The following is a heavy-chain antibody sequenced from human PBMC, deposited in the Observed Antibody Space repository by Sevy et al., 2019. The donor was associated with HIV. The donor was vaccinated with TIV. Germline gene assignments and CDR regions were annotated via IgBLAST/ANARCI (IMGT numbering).Heavy chain of an antibody. CDR1: GGSISSNS. CDR2: IYYTGST. Sequence: SETLSLTCSVSGGSISSNSWNWIRQPPGKGLEWIGYIYYTGSTNYNPSLKSRVTISVDTSKNQISLTLSSVTAADTAVYYCARDGGDGYNPSGFDIWGQATMVTVSS. D-gene: IGHD2-21*01. CDR3: ARDGGDGYNPSGFDI. J-gene: IGHJ3*02. V-gene: IGHV4-59*01.